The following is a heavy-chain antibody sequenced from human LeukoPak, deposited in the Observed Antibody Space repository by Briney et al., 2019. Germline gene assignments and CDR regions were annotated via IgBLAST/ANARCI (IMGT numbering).Heavy chain of an antibody. CDR3: AKDTPQDYYDSSGSFDY. D-gene: IGHD3-22*01. Sequence: GGSLRLSCAASGFTFSSYGMHWVRQAPGKGLEWVAFIRCDGSNKYYADSVKGRFTISRDNSKNTLYLQMNSLRAEDTAVYYCAKDTPQDYYDSSGSFDYWGQGTLVTVSS. V-gene: IGHV3-30*02. CDR1: GFTFSSYG. J-gene: IGHJ4*02. CDR2: IRCDGSNK.